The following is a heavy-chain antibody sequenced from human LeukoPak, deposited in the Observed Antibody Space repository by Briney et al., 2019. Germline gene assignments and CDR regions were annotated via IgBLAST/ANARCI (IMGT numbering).Heavy chain of an antibody. V-gene: IGHV4-59*08. CDR3: ARQDPWRFFDT. CDR1: GGSINNYY. CDR2: IHSSGTT. Sequence: SETLPLTCTVSGGSINNYYWSWIRQTPGKRLEWIGYIHSSGTTNYNPSLKSRVTISLDTSKNQFSLKVYSATVADTAVYYCARQDPWRFFDTWGQGTLVTVSS. D-gene: IGHD3-3*01. J-gene: IGHJ4*02.